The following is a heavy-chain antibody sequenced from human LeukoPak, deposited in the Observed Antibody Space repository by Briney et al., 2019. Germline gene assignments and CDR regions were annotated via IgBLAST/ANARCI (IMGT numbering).Heavy chain of an antibody. D-gene: IGHD1-26*01. CDR1: GFTFGDYA. Sequence: GGSLRLSCTASGFTFGDYAMSWVRQAPGKGLEWVGFIRSRAYGGTAEYAASVKGRFTISRDDSKSIAYLQMNSLKTEDTAVYYCTKSGTAIVGTTAAYYFDYWGQGTLVTVSS. V-gene: IGHV3-49*04. CDR2: IRSRAYGGTA. J-gene: IGHJ4*02. CDR3: TKSGTAIVGTTAAYYFDY.